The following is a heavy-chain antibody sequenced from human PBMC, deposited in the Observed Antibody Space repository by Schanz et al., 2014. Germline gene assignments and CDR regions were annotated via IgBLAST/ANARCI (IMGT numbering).Heavy chain of an antibody. CDR1: GFTFSSYA. CDR2: TSSDGSLK. D-gene: IGHD5-12*01. CDR3: ARGGRGGYPGRAFDI. V-gene: IGHV3-30*04. J-gene: IGHJ3*02. Sequence: QVQLVESGGGVVQPGRSLRLSCAASGFTFSSYAVHWVRQAPDKGLVWVAVTSSDGSLKYYADSVKGRFTISRDNSRDTVYLQMNSLRGEATAVYYCARGGRGGYPGRAFDIGVQGTMVTASS.